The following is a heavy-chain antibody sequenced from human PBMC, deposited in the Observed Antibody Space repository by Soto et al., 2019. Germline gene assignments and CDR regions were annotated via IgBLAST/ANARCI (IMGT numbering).Heavy chain of an antibody. V-gene: IGHV4-34*01. CDR3: ARGVVVAARGFNWFDP. CDR2: INHSGST. D-gene: IGHD2-15*01. Sequence: QVQLQQWGAGLLKPSETLSLTCAVYGGSFSGYYWSWIRQPPGKGLEWIGEINHSGSTNYNPSLRSRVTISVDTSKNHFSLKLSSVTAADTAVYYCARGVVVAARGFNWFDPWGQGTLVTVSS. J-gene: IGHJ5*02. CDR1: GGSFSGYY.